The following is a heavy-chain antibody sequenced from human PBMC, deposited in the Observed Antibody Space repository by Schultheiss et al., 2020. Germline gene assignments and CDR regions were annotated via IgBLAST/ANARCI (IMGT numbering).Heavy chain of an antibody. J-gene: IGHJ6*03. CDR2: IWYDGINK. D-gene: IGHD1-1*01. V-gene: IGHV3-33*06. CDR1: GFTFRTYG. CDR3: AKQQLEVTYYYYMDV. Sequence: GGSLRLSCTTSGFTFRTYGMHWVRQASGKGLEWAAVIWYDGINKDYADSVKGRFTVSRDNSKNTLYLQMNSLRAEDTAVYYCAKQQLEVTYYYYMDVWGKGTTVTVSS.